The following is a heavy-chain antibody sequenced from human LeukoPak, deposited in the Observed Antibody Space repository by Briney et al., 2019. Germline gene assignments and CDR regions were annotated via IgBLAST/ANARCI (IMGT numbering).Heavy chain of an antibody. J-gene: IGHJ3*02. D-gene: IGHD6-19*01. CDR3: ARADDSSGYVADAFDI. CDR2: ISSSGSTI. Sequence: GSLRLSCAASGFTFSSYEMNWVRQAPGKGLEWVSYISSSGSTIYYADSVKGRFTISRDNAKNSLYLQMNSLRAEDTAVYYCARADDSSGYVADAFDIWGQGTMVTVPS. CDR1: GFTFSSYE. V-gene: IGHV3-48*03.